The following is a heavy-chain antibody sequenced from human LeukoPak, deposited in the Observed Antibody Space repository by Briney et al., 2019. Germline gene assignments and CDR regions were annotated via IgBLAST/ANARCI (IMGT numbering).Heavy chain of an antibody. Sequence: GRSLRLSCAASGFTFDDYAMHWVRQAPGKGLEWVSGISWNSGSIGYADSVKGRFTTSRDNAKNSLYLQMNSLRAEDTALYYCAKDPSSGTEGYFDYWGQGTLVTVSS. CDR1: GFTFDDYA. D-gene: IGHD6-13*01. CDR3: AKDPSSGTEGYFDY. V-gene: IGHV3-9*01. CDR2: ISWNSGSI. J-gene: IGHJ4*02.